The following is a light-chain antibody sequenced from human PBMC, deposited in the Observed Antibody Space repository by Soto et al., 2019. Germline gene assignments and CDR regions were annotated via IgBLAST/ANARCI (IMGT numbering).Light chain of an antibody. CDR3: QHYDGPPFT. CDR2: GVS. J-gene: IGKJ3*01. Sequence: EIVLTQSPGTLSWSPGERATLSCRASQSVNSRFLAWYQQKPGQAPSLLIYGVSSRATGIPDRFSGSGSGTDFTLIISRLEPEDFAVYYCQHYDGPPFTFGPGTKVDIK. V-gene: IGKV3-20*01. CDR1: QSVNSRF.